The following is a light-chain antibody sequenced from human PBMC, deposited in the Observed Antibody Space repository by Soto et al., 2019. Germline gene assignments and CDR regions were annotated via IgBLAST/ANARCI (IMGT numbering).Light chain of an antibody. J-gene: IGKJ2*01. Sequence: DIQMTQSPSSLSASVGDRVTITCRASQSISSYLNWYQQKPGKAPKLLIYAASSLQSGVPSRFSGSGSGTDFTITISILQPEDFATYYCQQSYSTPLYTFGQGTKLEIK. CDR2: AAS. CDR1: QSISSY. V-gene: IGKV1-39*01. CDR3: QQSYSTPLYT.